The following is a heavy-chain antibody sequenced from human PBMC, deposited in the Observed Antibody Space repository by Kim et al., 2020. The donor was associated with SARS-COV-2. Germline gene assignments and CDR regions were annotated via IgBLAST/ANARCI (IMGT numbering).Heavy chain of an antibody. CDR1: GFTFSDYY. D-gene: IGHD3-10*01. Sequence: GGSLRLSCAASGFTFSDYYMSWIRQAPGKGLEWVSYISSSSSYTNYADSVKGRFTISRDNAKNSLYLQMNSLRAEDTAVYYCARARVVLGFWEAIYYFDYWGQGTLVTVSS. J-gene: IGHJ4*02. CDR2: ISSSSSYT. V-gene: IGHV3-11*06. CDR3: ARARVVLGFWEAIYYFDY.